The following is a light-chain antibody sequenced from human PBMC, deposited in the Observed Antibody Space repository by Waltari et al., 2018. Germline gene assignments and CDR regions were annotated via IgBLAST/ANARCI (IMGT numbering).Light chain of an antibody. CDR3: QQYYKSRT. Sequence: DIVMTKSPDSLAVSLGETATINCKSSQSVLYTSNNKNYLGWYQQKPGRPHKLLFDWAATRASGVPDRFSVGGSGTDFTLTISSLQAEDVAIYYCQQYYKSRTFGQGTKLEIK. V-gene: IGKV4-1*01. J-gene: IGKJ2*01. CDR1: QSVLYTSNNKNY. CDR2: WAA.